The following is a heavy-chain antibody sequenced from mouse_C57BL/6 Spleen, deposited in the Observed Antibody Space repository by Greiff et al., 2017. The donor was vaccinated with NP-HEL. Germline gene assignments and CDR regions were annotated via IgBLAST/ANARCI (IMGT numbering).Heavy chain of an antibody. D-gene: IGHD2-1*01. CDR3: ARNYYGNEWFAY. J-gene: IGHJ3*01. CDR2: IDPSDSYT. V-gene: IGHV1-59*01. Sequence: QVQLQQPGAELVRPGTSVKLSCKASGYTFTSYWMHWVKQRPGQGLEWIGVIDPSDSYTNYNQKFKGKATLTVDTSSSTAYMQLSSLTSEDSAVYYCARNYYGNEWFAYWGQGTLVTVSA. CDR1: GYTFTSYW.